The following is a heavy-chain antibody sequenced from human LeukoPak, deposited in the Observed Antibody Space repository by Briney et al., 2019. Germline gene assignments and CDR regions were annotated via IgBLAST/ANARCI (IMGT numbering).Heavy chain of an antibody. V-gene: IGHV4-34*01. CDR2: INHSGST. CDR3: TRRRDYNWFDP. CDR1: GGSFSGYY. Sequence: PSETLSLTCAVYGGSFSGYYWSWIRQPPGKGLEWIGEINHSGSTNYNPSLKSRVTISVDTSKNQFSLQLSSVTAADTAIYYCTRRRDYNWFDPWGQGTLVTVSS. J-gene: IGHJ5*02. D-gene: IGHD5-24*01.